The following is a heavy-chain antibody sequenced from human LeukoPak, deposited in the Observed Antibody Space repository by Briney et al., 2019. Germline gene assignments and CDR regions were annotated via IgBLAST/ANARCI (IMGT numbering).Heavy chain of an antibody. CDR2: IVVGSGNT. V-gene: IGHV1-58*01. D-gene: IGHD1-1*01. CDR3: AANKELERQEYFQH. J-gene: IGHJ1*01. CDR1: GFTFTSSA. Sequence: GASVKVSCKASGFTFTSSAVQWVRQARGQRLEWIGWIVVGSGNTNYAQKFQERVTITRDMSTSTAYMELSSLRSEDTAVYYCAANKELERQEYFQHWGQGTLVTVSS.